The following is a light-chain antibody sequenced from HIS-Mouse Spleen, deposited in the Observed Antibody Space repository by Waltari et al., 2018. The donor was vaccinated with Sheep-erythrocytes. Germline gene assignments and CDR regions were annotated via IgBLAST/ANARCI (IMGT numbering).Light chain of an antibody. J-gene: IGKJ4*01. CDR3: QQYYSTPRT. CDR2: LGS. CDR1: QSLLHSNGYNY. Sequence: DIVMTQSPLSLPVTPGEPASISCRSSQSLLHSNGYNYLDWYLQKPGQSPQLLIYLGSNRASGVPDRFSGSGSGTDFTLKISRVEAEDVGVYYCQQYYSTPRTFGGGTKVEIK. V-gene: IGKV2-28*01.